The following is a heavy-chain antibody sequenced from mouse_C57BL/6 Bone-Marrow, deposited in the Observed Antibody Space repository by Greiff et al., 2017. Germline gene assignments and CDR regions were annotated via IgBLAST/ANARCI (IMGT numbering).Heavy chain of an antibody. D-gene: IGHD1-1*01. CDR2: LWSGGST. CDR3: ARTITTVVAPYAMDY. CDR1: GFSLTSYG. J-gene: IGHJ4*01. V-gene: IGHV2-2*01. Sequence: VQLQESGPGLVQPSQSLSITCTVSGFSLTSYGVHWVRQSPGKGLEWLGVLWSGGSTDYNAAFISRLSISKDNSKSQVFFKMNSLQADDTAIYYCARTITTVVAPYAMDYWGQGTSVTVSS.